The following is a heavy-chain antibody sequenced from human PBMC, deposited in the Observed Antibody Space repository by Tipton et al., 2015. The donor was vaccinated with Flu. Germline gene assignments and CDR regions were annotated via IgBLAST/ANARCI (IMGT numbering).Heavy chain of an antibody. CDR1: GFTFSSFW. Sequence: YLRLSCAASGFTFSSFWMSWVRQAPGKGLEWVANIKQDGSQKYYVDSLKGRFAISRDNAKGLLFLQMNSLRAEDTAVYYCARWGGGFDYWGQGALVTVSS. CDR3: ARWGGGFDY. D-gene: IGHD3-16*01. J-gene: IGHJ4*02. V-gene: IGHV3-7*01. CDR2: IKQDGSQK.